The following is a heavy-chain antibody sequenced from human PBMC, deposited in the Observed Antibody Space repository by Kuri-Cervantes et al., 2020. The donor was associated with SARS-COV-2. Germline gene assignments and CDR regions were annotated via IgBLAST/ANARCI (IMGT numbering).Heavy chain of an antibody. CDR1: GGSISSSSYY. J-gene: IGHJ4*02. CDR3: ARGSYDSSGYYFEDY. V-gene: IGHV4-61*01. D-gene: IGHD3-22*01. Sequence: SETLSLTCTVSGGSISSSSYYWSWIRQPPGKGLEWMGYIHYSGTTTYSPSLKSRLTISVDTPKNQFSLKVTSVTAADTAVYYCARGSYDSSGYYFEDYWGQGTLVTVSS. CDR2: IHYSGTT.